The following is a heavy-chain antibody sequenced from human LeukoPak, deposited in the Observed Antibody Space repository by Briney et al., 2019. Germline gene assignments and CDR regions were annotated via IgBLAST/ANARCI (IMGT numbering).Heavy chain of an antibody. CDR2: INPSGGST. CDR1: GYTFTSYY. V-gene: IGHV1-46*01. Sequence: ASVKVSCKASGYTFTSYYMHWVRQAPGQGLEWMGIINPSGGSTSYAQKFQGRVTMTRDTSTSTVYMELSSLRSEDMAVYYCAGKSKWEPLPYYYGMDVWGQGTTVTVSS. CDR3: AGKSKWEPLPYYYGMDV. D-gene: IGHD1-26*01. J-gene: IGHJ6*02.